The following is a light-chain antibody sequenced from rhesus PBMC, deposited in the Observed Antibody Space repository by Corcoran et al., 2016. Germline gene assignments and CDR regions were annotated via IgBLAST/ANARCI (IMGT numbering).Light chain of an antibody. V-gene: IGKV3-10*01. J-gene: IGKJ2*01. CDR2: GAS. CDR3: YQHSSGYS. CDR1: QSVSSY. Sequence: QVILTQSPATLSLSPGERATLSRRASQSVSSYLAWYQQKPGQAPRLLICGASSRATGIPDRFSGSGSGTDFTLTISSLEPEDVGVYRCYQHSSGYSFGQGTKVEIK.